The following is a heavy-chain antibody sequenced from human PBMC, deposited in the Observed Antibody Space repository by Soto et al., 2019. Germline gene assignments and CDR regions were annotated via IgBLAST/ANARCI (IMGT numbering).Heavy chain of an antibody. CDR1: GFTFRIYT. Sequence: GVSLRLSCSASGFTFRIYTMLWVRQAPGKGLEYVSAISDAGGGTYYADSVKGRFTISRDDPKNTLYLQMSYLRAEDTAVYYCVTEYSSGWSEIYWGQGTLVTVSA. J-gene: IGHJ4*02. D-gene: IGHD6-19*01. V-gene: IGHV3-64D*06. CDR2: ISDAGGGT. CDR3: VTEYSSGWSEIY.